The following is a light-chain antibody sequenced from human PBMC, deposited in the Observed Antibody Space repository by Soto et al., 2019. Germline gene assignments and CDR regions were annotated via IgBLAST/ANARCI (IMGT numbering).Light chain of an antibody. Sequence: QCVLTQAASVSGSPGQSITISCTGTSSDVGGYNYVSWYQHHPGKAPKLMIYDVSNRPSGVSNRFSGSKSGNTASLTISGLQPEDEADYYCSSYTTSNTRQIVFGTGTKVTV. CDR3: SSYTTSNTRQIV. CDR2: DVS. CDR1: SSDVGGYNY. J-gene: IGLJ1*01. V-gene: IGLV2-14*03.